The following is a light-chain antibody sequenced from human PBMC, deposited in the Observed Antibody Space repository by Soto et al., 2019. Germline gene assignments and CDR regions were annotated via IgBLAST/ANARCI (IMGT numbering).Light chain of an antibody. CDR1: QSISSY. CDR3: QQSYSTPLT. V-gene: IGKV1-39*01. Sequence: DFQMTQSQFTLSASVGDRVTLTCLASQSISSYVNWHQQKPGKAPKILIYGASSLQSGVPTRFSGSGSGTDFTLTISSLQPEDFQTYYCQQSYSTPLTFGGGTKVDIK. CDR2: GAS. J-gene: IGKJ4*01.